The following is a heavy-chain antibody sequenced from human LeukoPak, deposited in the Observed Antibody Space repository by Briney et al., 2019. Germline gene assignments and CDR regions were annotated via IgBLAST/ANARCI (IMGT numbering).Heavy chain of an antibody. CDR1: GYTFTSCG. V-gene: IGHV1-18*01. J-gene: IGHJ4*02. D-gene: IGHD3-22*01. CDR3: ARRRYDSSCLAAAGFDY. CDR2: ISPYNGNT. Sequence: SVKVSCKASGYTFTSCGISWVRQPPGQGLEWMGWISPYNGNTKYAQKLQGRVPMTTDTSTSTAYMELRSLRSEKTAVYYCARRRYDSSCLAAAGFDYWGQGTLVTVSS.